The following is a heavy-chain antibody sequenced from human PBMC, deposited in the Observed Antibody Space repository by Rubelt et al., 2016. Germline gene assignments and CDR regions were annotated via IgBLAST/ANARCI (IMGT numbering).Heavy chain of an antibody. Sequence: EVQLVESGGGLVQPGRSLRLSCAASGFTFDDYAMHWVRQAPGKGLEWVSGISWNSGSIGYADSVKGRFTISRANAKNSLYLQMNSLRAEDTALYYCAKGILRWSVGYGMDVWGQGTTVTVSS. CDR2: ISWNSGSI. D-gene: IGHD4-23*01. CDR3: AKGILRWSVGYGMDV. V-gene: IGHV3-9*01. J-gene: IGHJ6*02. CDR1: GFTFDDYA.